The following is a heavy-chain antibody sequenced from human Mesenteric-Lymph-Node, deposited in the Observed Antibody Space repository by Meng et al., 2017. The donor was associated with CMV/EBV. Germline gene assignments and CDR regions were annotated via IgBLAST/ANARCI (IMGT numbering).Heavy chain of an antibody. CDR1: GGTFISYA. CDR3: ARDFGSSSWSFDY. CDR2: IIPIFGAA. D-gene: IGHD6-13*01. Sequence: KASGGTFISYAISWVRQAPGQGLEWIGEIIPIFGAANYAQRFQGRVTITADESTSTAYMELSSLRSEDTAVYYCARDFGSSSWSFDYWGQGTLVTVSS. V-gene: IGHV1-69*01. J-gene: IGHJ4*02.